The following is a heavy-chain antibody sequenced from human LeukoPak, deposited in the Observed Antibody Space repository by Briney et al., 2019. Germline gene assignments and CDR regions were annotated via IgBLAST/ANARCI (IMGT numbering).Heavy chain of an antibody. CDR2: ISYDGSNK. Sequence: GGSLRLSCAASGFTFSSYAMHWVRQAPGKGLEWVAVISYDGSNKYYADSVKGRFTISRDNSKNTLYLQMNSLRAEDTAVYYCARAPRGFYDFWSGYYDYWGQGTLVTVSS. V-gene: IGHV3-30-3*01. J-gene: IGHJ4*02. CDR1: GFTFSSYA. D-gene: IGHD3-3*01. CDR3: ARAPRGFYDFWSGYYDY.